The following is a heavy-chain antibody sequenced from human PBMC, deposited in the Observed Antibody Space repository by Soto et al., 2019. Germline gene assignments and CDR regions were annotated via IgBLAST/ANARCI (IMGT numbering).Heavy chain of an antibody. CDR2: VYHTGAT. CDR1: GDPLSYGGYY. Sequence: QVQLQESGPGLVEPSQTLSLVCSVSGDPLSYGGYYWSWVGQSPRKALEWIGFVYHTGATYYHPPLESRVAMAVDMSKNEFSLTLTSVTAADTATYYCAREGHSSCQWLDPWCQGILVTVSS. J-gene: IGHJ5*02. V-gene: IGHV4-31*03. CDR3: AREGHSSCQWLDP. D-gene: IGHD2-15*01.